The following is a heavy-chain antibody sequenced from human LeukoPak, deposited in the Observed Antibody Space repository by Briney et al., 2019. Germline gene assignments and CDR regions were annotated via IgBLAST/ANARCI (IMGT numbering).Heavy chain of an antibody. Sequence: SETLSLTCTVSGDSISSGNYYWTWIRQPAGKGLEWIGRIYTSGSTNYNPSLKSRVTMSVDTSKNQFSLKLSSVTAADTAVYYCARDRVYDSSGYYYVGYWGQGTLVTVSS. J-gene: IGHJ4*02. CDR3: ARDRVYDSSGYYYVGY. CDR1: GDSISSGNYY. V-gene: IGHV4-61*02. CDR2: IYTSGST. D-gene: IGHD3-22*01.